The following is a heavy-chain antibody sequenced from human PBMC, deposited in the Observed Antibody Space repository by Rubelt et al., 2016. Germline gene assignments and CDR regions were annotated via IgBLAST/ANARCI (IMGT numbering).Heavy chain of an antibody. CDR2: ISAYNGNT. V-gene: IGHV1-18*01. CDR3: ARDVGGNSGLYYFDY. D-gene: IGHD4-23*01. Sequence: QVQLVQSGAEVKKPGASVKVSCKASGYTFTSSGISWVRQAPGQGLEWMGWISAYNGNTNYAQKLQGRGIMATDTPTRTADMELRSLRSDDTAVYYCARDVGGNSGLYYFDYWGQGTLVTVSS. CDR1: GYTFTSSG. J-gene: IGHJ4*02.